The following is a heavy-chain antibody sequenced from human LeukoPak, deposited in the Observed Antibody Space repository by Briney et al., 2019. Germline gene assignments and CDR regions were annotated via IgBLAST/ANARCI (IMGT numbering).Heavy chain of an antibody. CDR3: ARVPLHPLRTNGVQPTS. V-gene: IGHV3-11*01. Sequence: PGGSLRLSCAASGFTFSDYYMSWIRQAPGKGLEWVSYISSSGSTIYYADSVRGRFTISRDNAKNSLYLQMNSLRAEDTAVYYCARVPLHPLRTNGVQPTSWGQGTLVTVSS. CDR1: GFTFSDYY. D-gene: IGHD2-8*01. CDR2: ISSSGSTI. J-gene: IGHJ4*02.